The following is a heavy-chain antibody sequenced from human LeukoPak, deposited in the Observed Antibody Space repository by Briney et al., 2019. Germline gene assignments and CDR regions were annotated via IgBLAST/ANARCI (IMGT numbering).Heavy chain of an antibody. V-gene: IGHV3-15*01. CDR1: GLKLTDAW. Sequence: GGSLTLSCAISGLKLTDAWMTWVRHAPGEGRGWVGCIISTGNCEITGYVAAVRGRFAISRNDPQNTVFLQMHSLKTEDTAVYFCTWVKADKGFSYFFMDVWGKGTTVIVSS. J-gene: IGHJ6*03. CDR2: IISTGNCEIT. CDR3: TWVKADKGFSYFFMDV. D-gene: IGHD2-15*01.